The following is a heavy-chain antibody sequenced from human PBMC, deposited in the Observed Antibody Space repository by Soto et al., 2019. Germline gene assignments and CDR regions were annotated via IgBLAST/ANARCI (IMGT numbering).Heavy chain of an antibody. CDR3: ATSKGAVVISPYFFDY. J-gene: IGHJ4*02. Sequence: VDLEESGGGLVQPGGSLRLSCAASGFTFDSYWMYWVRQAPGKGLVWVSRVNSDGSITTYADSVKGRFTISRDNAKNTLSLQMNSLRVEDTAVYYCATSKGAVVISPYFFDYWGQGALVTVSS. V-gene: IGHV3-74*01. D-gene: IGHD2-21*01. CDR1: GFTFDSYW. CDR2: VNSDGSIT.